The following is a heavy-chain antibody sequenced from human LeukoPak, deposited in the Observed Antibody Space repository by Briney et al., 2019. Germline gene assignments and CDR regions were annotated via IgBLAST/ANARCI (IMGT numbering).Heavy chain of an antibody. CDR3: AKDPVIRLIAVAGTGGDY. Sequence: GGSLRLSCAASGFTFSSYAMSWVRQAPGKGLEWVSAISGSGGSTYYADSVKGRFTISRDNSKNTLYLQMNCLRAEDTAVYYCAKDPVIRLIAVAGTGGDYWGQGTLVTVSS. V-gene: IGHV3-23*01. CDR1: GFTFSSYA. D-gene: IGHD6-19*01. CDR2: ISGSGGST. J-gene: IGHJ4*02.